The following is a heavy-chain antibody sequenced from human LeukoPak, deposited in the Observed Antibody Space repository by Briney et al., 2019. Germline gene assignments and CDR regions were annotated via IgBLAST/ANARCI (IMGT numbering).Heavy chain of an antibody. J-gene: IGHJ2*01. CDR2: IKHDGSER. Sequence: GGSLRLSCAASGFTFSSHWMTWVRQAPGKGLEWVANIKHDGSERYYGDSVKGRFTISRENARNSLYLEMNSLRAEDTAVYYCAREGTDSNDYPGYFDLWGRGTLVTVSS. CDR3: AREGTDSNDYPGYFDL. CDR1: GFTFSSHW. D-gene: IGHD3-22*01. V-gene: IGHV3-7*01.